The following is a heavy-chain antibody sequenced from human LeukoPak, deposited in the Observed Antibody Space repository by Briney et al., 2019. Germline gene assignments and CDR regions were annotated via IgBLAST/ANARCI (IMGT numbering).Heavy chain of an antibody. J-gene: IGHJ3*02. CDR1: GFTFDDYA. V-gene: IGHV3-9*01. CDR2: ISWNSGSI. CDR3: AKDIGAAAGTGAFDI. D-gene: IGHD6-13*01. Sequence: GGSLRLSCAASGFTFDDYAMHWVRQAPGKGLEWVSGISWNSGSIGYADSVKGRFTISRDNAKNSLYLQMNSLRAEDTAVYYCAKDIGAAAGTGAFDIWGQGTMVTVSS.